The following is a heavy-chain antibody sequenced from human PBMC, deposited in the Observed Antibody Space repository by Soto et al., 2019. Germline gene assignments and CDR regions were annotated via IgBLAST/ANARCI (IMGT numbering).Heavy chain of an antibody. CDR2: ISVDDGDT. CDR3: ARDQVAKWAPGSAMVNYYYGMDA. J-gene: IGHJ6*02. Sequence: SVKGSCKASGYTFTSYGISWVRQAPVQGLEWMGWISVDDGDTNYAQNFQGRVTMSTDTSTSTAYMEMRSLRSDDTAVYYCARDQVAKWAPGSAMVNYYYGMDAWGQGTTVTVSS. CDR1: GYTFTSYG. D-gene: IGHD5-18*01. V-gene: IGHV1-18*04.